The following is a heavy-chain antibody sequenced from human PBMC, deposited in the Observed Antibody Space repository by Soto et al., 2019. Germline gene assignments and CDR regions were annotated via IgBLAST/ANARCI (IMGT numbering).Heavy chain of an antibody. CDR3: ARDMTTVTPGYYHYYGMDV. CDR2: IYYSGST. V-gene: IGHV4-59*12. CDR1: GGSISSYY. Sequence: SETLSLTCTVSGGSISSYYWSWIRQPPGKGLEWIGYIYYSGSTNYNPSLKSRVTISVDTSKNQFSLKLSSVTAADTAVYYCARDMTTVTPGYYHYYGMDVWGQGTTVTVSS. D-gene: IGHD4-17*01. J-gene: IGHJ6*02.